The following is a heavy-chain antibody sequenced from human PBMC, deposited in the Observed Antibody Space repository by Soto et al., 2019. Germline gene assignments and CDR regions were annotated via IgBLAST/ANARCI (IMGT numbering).Heavy chain of an antibody. CDR1: GFTFSSYW. CDR2: IKQDGSEK. V-gene: IGHV3-7*05. J-gene: IGHJ3*02. Sequence: GSLRLSCAASGFTFSSYWMSWVRQAPGKGLEWVANIKQDGSEKYYVDSVKGRFTISRDNAKNSLYLQMNSLRAEDTAVYYCARAAGDIVVVPAAMSAFDIWGQGTMVTVSS. D-gene: IGHD2-2*01. CDR3: ARAAGDIVVVPAAMSAFDI.